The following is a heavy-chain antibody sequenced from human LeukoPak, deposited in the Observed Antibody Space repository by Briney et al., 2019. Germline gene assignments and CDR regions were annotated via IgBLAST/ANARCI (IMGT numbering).Heavy chain of an antibody. V-gene: IGHV4-4*07. D-gene: IGHD4-17*01. CDR2: IYSSGST. J-gene: IGHJ4*02. CDR1: GGSISSNY. CDR3: ARPLGDYGNFDY. Sequence: PSETLSLTCTVSGGSISSNYWTWIRQPAGKGLEWIGRIYSSGSTNYNPSLESRVTMSVDTSKNQFSLKLSSVTAADTAVYYCARPLGDYGNFDYWGQGTLVTVSS.